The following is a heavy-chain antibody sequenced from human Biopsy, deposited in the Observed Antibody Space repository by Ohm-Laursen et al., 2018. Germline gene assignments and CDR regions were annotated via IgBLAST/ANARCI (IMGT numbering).Heavy chain of an antibody. D-gene: IGHD1-26*01. CDR1: GFTVSGYY. V-gene: IGHV3-11*01. Sequence: SLRLSCAASGFTVSGYYMSWIRQAPGKGLEWLSYISGIGTTIFDADSVKGRFTVSRDKAKNSLYLQMNSLTVEYTAVYYCAREGAESYHDYWGQGTLVTVSS. CDR2: ISGIGTTI. CDR3: AREGAESYHDY. J-gene: IGHJ4*02.